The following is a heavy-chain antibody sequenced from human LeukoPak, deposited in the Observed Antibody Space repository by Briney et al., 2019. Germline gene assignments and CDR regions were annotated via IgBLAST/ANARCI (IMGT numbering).Heavy chain of an antibody. CDR2: ISAYNGDT. D-gene: IGHD3-16*01. J-gene: IGHJ4*02. Sequence: ASVKVSCKASGYTFISYGISWVRQAPGQGLEWMGWISAYNGDTNYAQKLQGRVTMTTDTSTYTAYMELRSLRSDDTAVYYCARGDYFSGGYPYFDYWGQGTLVTVSS. V-gene: IGHV1-18*01. CDR3: ARGDYFSGGYPYFDY. CDR1: GYTFISYG.